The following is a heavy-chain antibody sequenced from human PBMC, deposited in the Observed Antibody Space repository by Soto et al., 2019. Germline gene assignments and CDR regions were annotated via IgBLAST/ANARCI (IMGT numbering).Heavy chain of an antibody. V-gene: IGHV4-31*03. D-gene: IGHD6-25*01. CDR2: IYYSGST. Sequence: SETLSLTCSVSGGSISSVGHYWTWIRQQPGKGLEWIGYIYYSGSTDYNPSPKSRVTISVDRSKNQFSLNLSSVTAADTAIYYCARESGGYDSSTRYGLDVWGQGTTVTVSS. CDR3: ARESGGYDSSTRYGLDV. J-gene: IGHJ6*02. CDR1: GGSISSVGHY.